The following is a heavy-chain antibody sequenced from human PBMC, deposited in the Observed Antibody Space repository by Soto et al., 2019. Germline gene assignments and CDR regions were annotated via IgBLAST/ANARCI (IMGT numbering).Heavy chain of an antibody. CDR3: ARHRGGLGAFDY. Sequence: QLQLQESGPGLVKPSETLSLTCTVSGGSISSSSYYWGWIRQPPGKGLEWIGSIYYSGSTYYNPSLKSRVTISVDTSKNQFSLKLSSVTAADTAVYYCARHRGGLGAFDYWGQGTLVTVSS. V-gene: IGHV4-39*01. D-gene: IGHD1-26*01. CDR1: GGSISSSSYY. J-gene: IGHJ4*02. CDR2: IYYSGST.